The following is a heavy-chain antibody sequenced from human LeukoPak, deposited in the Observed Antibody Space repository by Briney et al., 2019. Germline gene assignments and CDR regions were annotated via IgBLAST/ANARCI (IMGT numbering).Heavy chain of an antibody. V-gene: IGHV1-2*02. D-gene: IGHD3-3*01. Sequence: ASVKVSCKASGYTFTGYYMHWVRQAPGQGLEWRGWINPNSGGTNYAQKFQGRVTMTRDTSISTAYMELSRLRSDDTAVYYCAREIKPDFWSGYFYWGQGTLVTVSS. CDR1: GYTFTGYY. J-gene: IGHJ4*02. CDR2: INPNSGGT. CDR3: AREIKPDFWSGYFY.